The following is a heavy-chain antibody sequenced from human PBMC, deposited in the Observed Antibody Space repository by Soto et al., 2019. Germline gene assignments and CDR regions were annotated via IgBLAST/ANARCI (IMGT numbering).Heavy chain of an antibody. Sequence: GGSLRLSCAASGFTVSSNYMSWVRQAPGKGLEWVSVIYSGGSTYYADSVKGRFTISRDNSKNTLYLQMNSLRAEDTAVYYCASLSSSWYEYYYGMDVWGQGTTVTVSS. CDR1: GFTVSSNY. CDR3: ASLSSSWYEYYYGMDV. V-gene: IGHV3-53*01. D-gene: IGHD6-13*01. J-gene: IGHJ6*02. CDR2: IYSGGST.